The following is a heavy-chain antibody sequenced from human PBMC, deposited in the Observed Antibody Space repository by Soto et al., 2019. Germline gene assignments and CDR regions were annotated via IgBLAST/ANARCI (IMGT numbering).Heavy chain of an antibody. CDR3: VRDGTKTLRDWFDP. D-gene: IGHD1-1*01. J-gene: IGHJ5*02. V-gene: IGHV4-4*07. Sequence: SETLSLTCTVSGASISGFYWSWIRKSAGKGLVWIGRIYATGTTDYNPSLKSRVMMSVDTSKKQFSLKLRSVTAADTAVYYCVRDGTKTLRDWFDPWGQGISVTVSS. CDR1: GASISGFY. CDR2: IYATGTT.